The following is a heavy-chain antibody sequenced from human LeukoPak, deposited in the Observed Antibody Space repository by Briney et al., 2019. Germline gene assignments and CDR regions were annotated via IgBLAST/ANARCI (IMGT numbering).Heavy chain of an antibody. CDR1: GGSIAVNHYY. CDR3: AREHRSSKYFDS. CDR2: GLYTGNT. D-gene: IGHD6-6*01. V-gene: IGHV4-39*02. Sequence: ASETLSLTCSVSGGSIAVNHYYWGWIRQPPGKGLEWIGSGLYTGNTYSNPSLRSRVTISVDTSKNEFSLKMNSVTAADTAVYYCAREHRSSKYFDSWGQGALMIVSS. J-gene: IGHJ4*02.